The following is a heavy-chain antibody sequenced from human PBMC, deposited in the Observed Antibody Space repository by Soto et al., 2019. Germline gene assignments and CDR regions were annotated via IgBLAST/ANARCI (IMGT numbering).Heavy chain of an antibody. CDR1: GFTFSSYA. CDR3: ARGDTDYNWLAP. CDR2: ISYDGSNK. V-gene: IGHV3-30-3*01. Sequence: QVQLVESGGGVVQPGRSLRLSCAASGFTFSSYAMHWVRQAPGKGLELVAVISYDGSNKYYADSVKGRFTISRDNSNNTLYLQMNSLRAEDTAVYYCARGDTDYNWLAPGGQGTLVTVSS. J-gene: IGHJ5*02. D-gene: IGHD2-21*01.